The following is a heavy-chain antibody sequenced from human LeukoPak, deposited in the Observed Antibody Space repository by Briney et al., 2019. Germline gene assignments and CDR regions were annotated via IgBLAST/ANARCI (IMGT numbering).Heavy chain of an antibody. J-gene: IGHJ4*02. CDR2: IYYSGTT. CDR1: GGSFSGYY. V-gene: IGHV4-59*01. CDR3: ARSSRQYGDYEY. Sequence: SETLSLTCAVYGGSFSGYYWSWIRQPPGKGLEWIGYIYYSGTTNYNPSLKSRLTISVDTSKNQFSLKLRSVTAADTAIYYCARSSRQYGDYEYWGQGTPVTVSS. D-gene: IGHD4-17*01.